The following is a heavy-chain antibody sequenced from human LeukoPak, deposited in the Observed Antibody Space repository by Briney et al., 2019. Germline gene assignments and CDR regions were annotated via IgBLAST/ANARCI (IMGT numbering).Heavy chain of an antibody. CDR1: GFTFSSYA. CDR3: ASNPYRYSGSPFAFDI. CDR2: LSYDGSNK. D-gene: IGHD1-26*01. Sequence: GGSLRLSCAASGFTFSSYAMHWVRQAPGKGLEWVAVLSYDGSNKYYADSVKGRFTISRDNSKNTLYLQMNSLRAEDTAVYYCASNPYRYSGSPFAFDIWGQGTMVTVSS. J-gene: IGHJ3*02. V-gene: IGHV3-30*04.